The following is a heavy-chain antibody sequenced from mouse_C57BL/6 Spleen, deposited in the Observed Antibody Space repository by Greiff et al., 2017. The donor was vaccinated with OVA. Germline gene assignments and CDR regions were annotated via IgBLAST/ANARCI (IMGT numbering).Heavy chain of an antibody. Sequence: EVQRVEPGEGLVKPGGSLKLSCAASGFTFSSYAMSWVRQTPEQRLEWVAYISSCGDYIYYADTVKGRFPISRDHARNTLYLQRSSLQSEDTAMDYCTREPGGREGYFDVWGTGTTVTVSS. J-gene: IGHJ1*03. V-gene: IGHV5-9-1*02. CDR1: GFTFSSYA. D-gene: IGHD3-3*01. CDR2: ISSCGDYI. CDR3: TREPGGREGYFDV.